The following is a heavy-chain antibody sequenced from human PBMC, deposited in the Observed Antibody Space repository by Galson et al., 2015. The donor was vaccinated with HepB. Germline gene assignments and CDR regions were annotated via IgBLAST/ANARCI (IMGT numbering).Heavy chain of an antibody. Sequence: SETLSLTCTVSGGSITSYYWNWIRQPPGKGLEWIGYIYYSGSTNYNPSLNSRITMSVDTSKNQFSLRLSSVTAADTAVYYCARGKHIVVVTANAFDISGQGTMVTVSS. CDR1: GGSITSYY. V-gene: IGHV4-59*01. CDR3: ARGKHIVVVTANAFDI. CDR2: IYYSGST. J-gene: IGHJ3*02. D-gene: IGHD2-21*02.